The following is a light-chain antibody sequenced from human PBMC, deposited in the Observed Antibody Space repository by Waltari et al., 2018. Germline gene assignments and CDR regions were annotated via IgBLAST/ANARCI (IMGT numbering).Light chain of an antibody. CDR3: QAWATGTDVI. J-gene: IGLJ2*01. CDR1: KLGDKD. Sequence: SYELTQPPSVSVSPGQTATITCSGDKLGDKDVCWYQQKPGQSPVVVIYQNTKRPSGIPERFSGSNSENTATLTISGTQAMDEADYYCQAWATGTDVIFGEGTKVTVL. CDR2: QNT. V-gene: IGLV3-1*01.